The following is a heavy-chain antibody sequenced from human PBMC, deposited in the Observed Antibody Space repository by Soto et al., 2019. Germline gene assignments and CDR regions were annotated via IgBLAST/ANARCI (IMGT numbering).Heavy chain of an antibody. Sequence: VQLQESGPGLVKASETLSISCTVSGASLLSSYWCWVRQPAGKVLEWIGHIFSSERTSYNPSLNNRLYWSIVTSKHLFSLHLSLVAAAVAAVYYCAEGWDENYFDSWGQGRVVTVSS. CDR3: AEGWDENYFDS. CDR2: IFSSERT. CDR1: GASLLSSY. J-gene: IGHJ4*02. D-gene: IGHD1-26*01. V-gene: IGHV4-4*07.